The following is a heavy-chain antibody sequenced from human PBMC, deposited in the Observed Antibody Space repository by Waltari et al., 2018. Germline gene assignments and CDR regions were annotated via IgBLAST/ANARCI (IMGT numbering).Heavy chain of an antibody. D-gene: IGHD3-22*01. Sequence: QVQLVESGGGVVQPGRSLRLSCAASGFTFSRYAMHWVRRAPGKGLEWVAVISYDGSNKYYADSVKGRFTISRDNSKNTLYLQMNSLRAEDTAVYYCASLYDSSGYTFDYWGQGTLVTVSS. CDR2: ISYDGSNK. V-gene: IGHV3-30*01. J-gene: IGHJ4*02. CDR1: GFTFSRYA. CDR3: ASLYDSSGYTFDY.